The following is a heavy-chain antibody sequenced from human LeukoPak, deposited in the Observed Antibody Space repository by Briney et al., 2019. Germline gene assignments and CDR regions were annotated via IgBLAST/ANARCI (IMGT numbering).Heavy chain of an antibody. CDR2: IYTSGST. J-gene: IGHJ4*02. CDR3: ARDRGFGGVIFDY. CDR1: GGSINSSSYY. V-gene: IGHV4-61*02. Sequence: SETLSLTCTVSGGSINSSSYYWSWVRQPAGKGLEWIGRIYTSGSTNYNPSLKSRVTMSVDTSKNQFSLKLSSVTAADTAVYYCARDRGFGGVIFDYWGQGTLVTVSS. D-gene: IGHD3-16*01.